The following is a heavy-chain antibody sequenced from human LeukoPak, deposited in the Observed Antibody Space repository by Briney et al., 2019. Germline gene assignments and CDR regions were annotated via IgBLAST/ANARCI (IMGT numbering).Heavy chain of an antibody. D-gene: IGHD6-13*01. CDR1: GYSISSGYY. CDR2: IYHSGST. J-gene: IGHJ6*02. Sequence: SETLSLTCTVSGYSISSGYYWGWIRQPPGKGLEWIGSIYHSGSTYYSPSLKSRVTISVDTSKNQFSLKLSSVTAADTAVYYCARPGYSSSWAYYYYGMDVWGQGTTVTVSS. V-gene: IGHV4-38-2*02. CDR3: ARPGYSSSWAYYYYGMDV.